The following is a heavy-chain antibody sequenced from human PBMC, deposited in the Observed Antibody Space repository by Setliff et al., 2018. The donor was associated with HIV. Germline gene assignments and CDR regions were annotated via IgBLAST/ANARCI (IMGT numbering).Heavy chain of an antibody. J-gene: IGHJ6*03. D-gene: IGHD4-17*01. CDR3: ARSRGGTTRGYMDV. Sequence: PSETLSLTCAVYDGSLSSYYWSWIRQSTGKGLEWIGEINDSGTTNYSPSLESRVTISVDTSKKQFSLKLSSVTAADTAVYFCARSRGGTTRGYMDVWGKGTTVTSP. CDR2: INDSGTT. V-gene: IGHV4-34*01. CDR1: DGSLSSYY.